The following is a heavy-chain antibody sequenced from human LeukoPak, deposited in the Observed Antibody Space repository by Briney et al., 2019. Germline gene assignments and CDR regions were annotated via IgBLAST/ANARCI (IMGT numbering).Heavy chain of an antibody. CDR3: ARVIGGVAFDI. CDR2: IYHSGST. CDR1: GGSISSGGYS. D-gene: IGHD3-10*01. J-gene: IGHJ3*02. V-gene: IGHV4-30-2*01. Sequence: SETLSLTCAVSGGSISSGGYSWSWIRQPPGKGLEWIGYIYHSGSTYYNPSLKSRVTISVDRSKNQFSLKLSSVTAADTAVYYCARVIGGVAFDIWGQGTMVTVSS.